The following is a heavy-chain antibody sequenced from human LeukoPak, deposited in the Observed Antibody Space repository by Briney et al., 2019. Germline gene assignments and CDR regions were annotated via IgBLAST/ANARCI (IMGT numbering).Heavy chain of an antibody. CDR3: AKGSRLREAGSYRF. D-gene: IGHD3-16*02. CDR1: GGIFGSYA. Sequence: SVKVSCKVSGGIFGSYAINWVRQAPGQGLEWLGRIIPIFDTPNYAQTFQGRVTVSADKSTRTVYMELTSLRSEDTALYYCAKGSRLREAGSYRFWGQGTLVTVSS. J-gene: IGHJ4*02. V-gene: IGHV1-69*06. CDR2: IIPIFDTP.